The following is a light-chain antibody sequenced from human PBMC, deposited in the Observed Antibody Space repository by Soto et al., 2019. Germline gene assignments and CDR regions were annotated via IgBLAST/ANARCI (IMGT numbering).Light chain of an antibody. Sequence: IQLTQSPSSRSASVRERVNITCRASQGISSSLAWYQQKPGKAPKXMIYEASTLQRGVPSRFSGSGSGTDCTLTISSLQPEDFATYWCQHLNSYPFTFGQGTRLEIK. J-gene: IGKJ5*01. V-gene: IGKV1-9*01. CDR1: QGISSS. CDR3: QHLNSYPFT. CDR2: EAS.